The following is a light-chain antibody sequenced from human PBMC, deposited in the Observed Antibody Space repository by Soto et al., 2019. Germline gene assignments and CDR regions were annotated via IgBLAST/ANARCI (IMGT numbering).Light chain of an antibody. CDR3: QQYNYLIT. J-gene: IGKJ5*01. CDR1: QSVSSTY. V-gene: IGKV3-20*01. Sequence: EIVLTQSPATLSVSLGDSATLSCRASQSVSSTYLAWYQQKPGQAPRLLIYGASTRATGSPDRFSGSGSGTDFTLTISRLEPEDFAVYFCQQYNYLITFGQGTRLEIK. CDR2: GAS.